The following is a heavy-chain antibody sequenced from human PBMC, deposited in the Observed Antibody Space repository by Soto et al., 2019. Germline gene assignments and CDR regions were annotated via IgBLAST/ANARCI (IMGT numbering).Heavy chain of an antibody. D-gene: IGHD1-1*01. J-gene: IGHJ4*02. CDR3: STRKSSPYFDY. CDR1: GGSISSGDYY. CDR2: IYYSGST. V-gene: IGHV4-30-4*01. Sequence: QVQLQESGPGLVKPSQTLSLTCTVSGGSISSGDYYWSWIRPPPGQGLEWIGNIYYSGSTYYNPSLKSRVTSSIDTSKNKFSLKLSSVTAADTAVYYCSTRKSSPYFDYWGQGTLVTVSS.